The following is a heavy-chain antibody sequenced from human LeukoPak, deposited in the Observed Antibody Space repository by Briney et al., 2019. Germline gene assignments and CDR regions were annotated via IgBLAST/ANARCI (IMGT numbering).Heavy chain of an antibody. V-gene: IGHV3-23*01. Sequence: GGSLRLSCAASGFTFSNYALMWVRQAPGQGLEWVSAITSGGAPKYADSVKGRFTISRDNSKNTLYLQMNSLRVEDTAQYFCARDPNGDYIGAFEFWGQGTGVTVSS. CDR3: ARDPNGDYIGAFEF. CDR1: GFTFSNYA. J-gene: IGHJ3*01. D-gene: IGHD4-17*01. CDR2: ITSGGAP.